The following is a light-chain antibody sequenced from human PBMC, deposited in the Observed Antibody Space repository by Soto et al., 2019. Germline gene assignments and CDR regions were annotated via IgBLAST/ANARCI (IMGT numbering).Light chain of an antibody. V-gene: IGKV4-1*01. Sequence: DIVMTQSPDSLAVSLGERATINCKSSQSVLYSSNNKNYLAWYQQRPGQPPKLLIYWASTRESGVPHRFSSSGSGTDFTLTITSLQAEDVAVYYCQQYESTPPTFGQGTKLEIK. J-gene: IGKJ2*01. CDR1: QSVLYSSNNKNY. CDR3: QQYESTPPT. CDR2: WAS.